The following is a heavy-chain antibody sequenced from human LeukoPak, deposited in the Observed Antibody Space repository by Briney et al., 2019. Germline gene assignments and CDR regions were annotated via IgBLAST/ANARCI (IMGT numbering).Heavy chain of an antibody. Sequence: GGSLRLSCAASGFTFSSFAMHWVRQAPGKELEWVAVISYDGSNKYYADSVKGRFTISRDNSKNTLYLQMNSLRAEDTAVYYCARGPTIDSDAFDIWGQGTMVTVSS. CDR1: GFTFSSFA. J-gene: IGHJ3*02. CDR2: ISYDGSNK. D-gene: IGHD3-9*01. CDR3: ARGPTIDSDAFDI. V-gene: IGHV3-30-3*01.